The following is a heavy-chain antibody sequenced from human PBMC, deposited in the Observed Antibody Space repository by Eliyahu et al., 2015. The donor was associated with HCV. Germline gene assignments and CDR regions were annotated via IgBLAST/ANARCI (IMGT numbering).Heavy chain of an antibody. Sequence: QLQLQESGPGLVKPSETLSLTCTVSGGSISSSSYYWGSIRQPPGKGLEWIGSIYYSGSTYYNPSLKSRVTISVDTSKNQFSLKLSSVTAADTAVYYCATPPGDRWTGYPTPFDYWGQGTLVTVSS. V-gene: IGHV4-39*01. CDR2: IYYSGST. CDR1: GGSISSSSYY. D-gene: IGHD3/OR15-3a*01. CDR3: ATPPGDRWTGYPTPFDY. J-gene: IGHJ4*02.